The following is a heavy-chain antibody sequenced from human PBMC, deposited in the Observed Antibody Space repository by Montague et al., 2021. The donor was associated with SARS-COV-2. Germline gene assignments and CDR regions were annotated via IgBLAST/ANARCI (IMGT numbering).Heavy chain of an antibody. Sequence: SETLSRTCTVSGDSISSGYFYWGWIRQPPGKGLEWVGTIHYSGITYYNPSLKSRVTISVDTSRNQFSLKLSSVTAADTAIYYCARHLAISGPAAVSDYWGQGTLVTVSS. CDR1: GDSISSGYFY. D-gene: IGHD2-2*01. CDR2: IHYSGIT. V-gene: IGHV4-39*01. CDR3: ARHLAISGPAAVSDY. J-gene: IGHJ4*02.